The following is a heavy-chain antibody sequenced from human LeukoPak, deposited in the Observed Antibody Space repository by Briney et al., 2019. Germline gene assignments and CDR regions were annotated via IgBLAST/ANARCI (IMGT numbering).Heavy chain of an antibody. Sequence: SETLSLTCTVSGGSSSSGTYYWSWIRQPAGKGLEWTGRIYTSGSTNYNPSLRSRVTISVDTSKNQFSLKLSSVTAADTAVYYCARGAFSRGGYFDYWGQGTLVTVSS. D-gene: IGHD3-3*02. CDR1: GGSSSSGTYY. J-gene: IGHJ4*02. CDR3: ARGAFSRGGYFDY. CDR2: IYTSGST. V-gene: IGHV4-61*02.